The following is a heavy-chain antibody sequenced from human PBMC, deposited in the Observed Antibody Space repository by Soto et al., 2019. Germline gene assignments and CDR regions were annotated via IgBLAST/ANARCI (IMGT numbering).Heavy chain of an antibody. Sequence: PSETLSLTCTVSGGSISSYYWSWIRQPPGKGLEWIGSIYYSGSTNYNPSLKSRVTISVDTSKNQFSLKLNFVTAADTAVYYCARLQQQLVLWGQGTLVTVSS. CDR2: IYYSGST. V-gene: IGHV4-59*08. D-gene: IGHD6-13*01. J-gene: IGHJ4*02. CDR1: GGSISSYY. CDR3: ARLQQQLVL.